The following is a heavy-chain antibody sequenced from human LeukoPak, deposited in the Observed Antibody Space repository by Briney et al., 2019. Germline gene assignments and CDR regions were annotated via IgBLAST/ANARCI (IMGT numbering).Heavy chain of an antibody. V-gene: IGHV3-30*02. CDR1: GFTFSSYG. CDR2: IRYDGSNK. D-gene: IGHD3-22*01. CDR3: ARVPGDSSGSHDY. J-gene: IGHJ4*02. Sequence: GGSLRLSCAASGFTFSSYGMHWVRQAPGKGLEWVAFIRYDGSNKYYADSVKGRFTISRDNSKNTLYLQMNSLRAEDTAVYYCARVPGDSSGSHDYWGQGTLVTVSS.